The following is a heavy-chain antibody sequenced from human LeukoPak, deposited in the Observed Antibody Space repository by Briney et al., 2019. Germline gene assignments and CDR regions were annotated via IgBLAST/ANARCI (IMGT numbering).Heavy chain of an antibody. CDR1: GYSISSGYY. D-gene: IGHD6-13*01. Sequence: PSETLSLTCAASGYSISSGYYWGWIRQPPGKGLEWIGSIYHSGSTYYNPSLKSRVTISVDTSKNQFSLKLSSVTAADTAVYYCASLGSSSWSQAPFDYWGQGTLVTVSS. J-gene: IGHJ4*02. CDR3: ASLGSSSWSQAPFDY. CDR2: IYHSGST. V-gene: IGHV4-38-2*01.